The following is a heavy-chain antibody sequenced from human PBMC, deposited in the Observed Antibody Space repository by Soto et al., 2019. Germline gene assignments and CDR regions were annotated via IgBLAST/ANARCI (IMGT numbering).Heavy chain of an antibody. CDR3: ARHVAAAGTGWFDP. V-gene: IGHV4-39*01. CDR1: GGSISSSSYY. Sequence: QLQLQESGPGLMKPSETLSLTCTVSGGSISSSSYYWGWIRQPPGKGLEWIGSIYYSGSTYYNPSLKSRVTISVDTSKNQFSLKLSSVTAADTAVYYCARHVAAAGTGWFDPWGQGTLVTVSS. D-gene: IGHD6-13*01. J-gene: IGHJ5*02. CDR2: IYYSGST.